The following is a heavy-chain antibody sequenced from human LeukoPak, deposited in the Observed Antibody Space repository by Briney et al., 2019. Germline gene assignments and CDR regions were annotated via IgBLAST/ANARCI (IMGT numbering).Heavy chain of an antibody. J-gene: IGHJ4*02. CDR1: GGSFSGYY. Sequence: SETLSPTCAVYGGSFSGYYWSWIRQPPGKGLEWIGEINHSGSTNYNPSLKSRVTISVDTSKNQFSLKLSSVTAADTAVYYCGRVRFRYFDYWGQGALVTVSS. V-gene: IGHV4-34*01. CDR3: GRVRFRYFDY. D-gene: IGHD3-10*01. CDR2: INHSGST.